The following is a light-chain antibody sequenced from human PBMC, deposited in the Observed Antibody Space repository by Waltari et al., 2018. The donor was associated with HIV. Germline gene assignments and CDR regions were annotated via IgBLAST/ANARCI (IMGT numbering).Light chain of an antibody. J-gene: IGLJ2*01. CDR1: SSNIGTNY. CDR3: AAWDENRSGRVV. Sequence: QSVLTQPPSASGPPGQRVTISCSVSSSNIGTNYIYWYRELPGTAPKPRTYRKNQRPSGVPDRFSGSKSGPSVFRAISGLRSEDEADYYCAAWDENRSGRVVFGGGTKLTVL. V-gene: IGLV1-47*01. CDR2: RKN.